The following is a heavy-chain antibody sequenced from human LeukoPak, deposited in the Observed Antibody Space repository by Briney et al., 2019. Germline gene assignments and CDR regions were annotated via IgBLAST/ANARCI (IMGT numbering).Heavy chain of an antibody. D-gene: IGHD2-21*01. CDR2: IIPIFGTA. V-gene: IGHV1-69*01. Sequence: ASVKVSCKASGGTFSSYAISWVRQAPGQGLEWMGGIIPIFGTANYAQKFQGRVTITADESTSAAYMELSSLRSEDTAVYYCARHVPDLQIPWWYFDLWGRGTLVTVSS. CDR1: GGTFSSYA. CDR3: ARHVPDLQIPWWYFDL. J-gene: IGHJ2*01.